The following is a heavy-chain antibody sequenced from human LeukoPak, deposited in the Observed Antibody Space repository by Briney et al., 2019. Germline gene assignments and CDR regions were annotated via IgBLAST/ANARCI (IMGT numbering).Heavy chain of an antibody. CDR2: INPNSGGT. J-gene: IGHJ4*02. CDR1: GYTFTGYY. Sequence: ASVKVSCKASGYTFTGYYMHWVRQAPGQGLEWMGWINPNSGGTNYAQKFQGRVTMTRDTSISTAYMELSRLRSDDTAGYYCARDGEYGGNSYYFDYWGQGTLVTVSS. V-gene: IGHV1-2*02. CDR3: ARDGEYGGNSYYFDY. D-gene: IGHD4-23*01.